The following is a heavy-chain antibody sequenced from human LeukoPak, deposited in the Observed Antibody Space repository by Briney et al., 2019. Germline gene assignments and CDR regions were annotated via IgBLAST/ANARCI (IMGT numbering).Heavy chain of an antibody. D-gene: IGHD6-19*01. Sequence: GRSLRLSCAASGFTFSSYAMHWVRQAPGKGLEWVAVISYDGSNKYYADSVKGRFTISRDNSKNTLYLQMNSLRAEDTAVYYCARVSSGWYYDYWGQGTLVTVS. CDR1: GFTFSSYA. V-gene: IGHV3-30-3*01. J-gene: IGHJ4*02. CDR2: ISYDGSNK. CDR3: ARVSSGWYYDY.